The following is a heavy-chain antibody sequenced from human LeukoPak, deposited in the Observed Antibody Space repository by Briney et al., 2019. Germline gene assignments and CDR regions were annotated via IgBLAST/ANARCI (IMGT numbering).Heavy chain of an antibody. J-gene: IGHJ4*02. CDR1: GFTFSTTW. V-gene: IGHV3-15*01. CDR2: VKSKNDGGTT. D-gene: IGHD1-1*01. CDR3: TTVSATGTPFL. Sequence: GGSLRLSCAASGFTFSTTWMSWVRQAPGKGLEWVGRVKSKNDGGTTEFAAPVKGRFTISRDDSKDTVYLQMNSLKIEDTAVYYCTTVSATGTPFLWGQGTLVTVSS.